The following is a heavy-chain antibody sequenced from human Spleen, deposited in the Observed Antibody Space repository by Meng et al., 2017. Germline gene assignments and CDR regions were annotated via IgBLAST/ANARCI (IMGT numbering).Heavy chain of an antibody. CDR3: ASRFRSSWSLDY. V-gene: IGHV3-30*07. J-gene: IGHJ4*02. D-gene: IGHD6-13*01. CDR2: ISSEGNNR. Sequence: VQLVGTGGGVVQPGRSLGLSCAASGFTFGSYALHWVRQAPGKGLEWVAVISSEGNNRYYADSVRGRFTISRDNSKNMAYLQMNSLRVEDTAVYYCASRFRSSWSLDYWGQGTLVTVSS. CDR1: GFTFGSYA.